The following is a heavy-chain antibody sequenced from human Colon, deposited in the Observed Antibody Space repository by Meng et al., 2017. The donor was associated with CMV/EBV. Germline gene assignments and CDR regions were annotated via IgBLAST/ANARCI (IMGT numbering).Heavy chain of an antibody. CDR3: ARGSHGTTVSLFDS. V-gene: IGHV6-1*01. Sequence: QVQMQRSGPGLVKPSXTLSLTCXISGDSVSSNIAAWNWIMQSPSRGLEWLGRTYYRSKWYSDSAISVRSRLSVSPDTSRNQFSLQLTSVTPEDTAVYYCARGSHGTTVSLFDSGGPGILVTVSS. CDR1: GDSVSSNIAA. D-gene: IGHD1/OR15-1a*01. J-gene: IGHJ4*02. CDR2: TYYRSKWYS.